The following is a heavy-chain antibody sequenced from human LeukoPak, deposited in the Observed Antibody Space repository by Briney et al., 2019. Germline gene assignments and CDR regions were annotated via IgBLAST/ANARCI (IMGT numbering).Heavy chain of an antibody. V-gene: IGHV4-31*03. J-gene: IGHJ4*02. D-gene: IGHD4-23*01. CDR1: GGSISSGGYY. CDR2: IYYSGST. Sequence: SETLSLTCTVSGGSISSGGYYWSWIRQHPGKGLEWIGYIYYSGSTYYNPSLKSRVTISVDTSKNEFSLKLSSVTAADTAVYYCARYYGGNPGFDYWGQGTLVTVSS. CDR3: ARYYGGNPGFDY.